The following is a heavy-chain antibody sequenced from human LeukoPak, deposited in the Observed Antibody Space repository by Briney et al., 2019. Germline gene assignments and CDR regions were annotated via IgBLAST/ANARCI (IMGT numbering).Heavy chain of an antibody. CDR3: ARDPKQQLVYPLFDY. Sequence: PGGSLRLSCAASGFTFSSYAMHWVRQAPGKGLEWVAGISYDGSNKYYTDSVKGRFTVSRDNSNNTLYLQMNSLRAEDTAVYYCARDPKQQLVYPLFDYWGQGALVTVSS. CDR2: ISYDGSNK. D-gene: IGHD6-13*01. CDR1: GFTFSSYA. J-gene: IGHJ4*02. V-gene: IGHV3-30-3*01.